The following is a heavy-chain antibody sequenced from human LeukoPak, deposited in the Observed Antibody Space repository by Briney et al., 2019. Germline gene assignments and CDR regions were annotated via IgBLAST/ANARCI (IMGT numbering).Heavy chain of an antibody. V-gene: IGHV1-69*10. Sequence: SVKVSCKASGYSFTDYFVHWXRQAPGQGLEWXXXXXXXLGIANYAQKFQGRVTITADKSTSTAYMELSSLRSEDTAVYYCAREPFPLVVAATTWFDPWGQGTLVTVSS. CDR2: XXXXLGIA. D-gene: IGHD2-15*01. CDR1: GYSFTDYF. CDR3: AREPFPLVVAATTWFDP. J-gene: IGHJ5*02.